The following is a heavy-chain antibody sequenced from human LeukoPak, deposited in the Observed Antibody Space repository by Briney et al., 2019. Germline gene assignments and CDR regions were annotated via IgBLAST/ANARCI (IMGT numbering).Heavy chain of an antibody. V-gene: IGHV1-2*02. CDR3: ARGLRAAVFDI. CDR2: TNPNSGAT. J-gene: IGHJ3*02. D-gene: IGHD2-2*01. Sequence: ASVTVSCKASGYTFTVYYIHWVRQAPGQGLEWMGWTNPNSGATNYAQKFQGRVTMTRDTSISTAYMELTRLTSDDTAVYYCARGLRAAVFDIWGQGTMVTVSS. CDR1: GYTFTVYY.